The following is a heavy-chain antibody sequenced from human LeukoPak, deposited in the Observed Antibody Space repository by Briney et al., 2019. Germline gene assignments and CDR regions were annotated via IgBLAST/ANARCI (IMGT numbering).Heavy chain of an antibody. Sequence: PSGTLSLTCGVSGGSISNTNWWSWIRQPPGKGLEWIGYIYYSGSTNYNPSLKSRVTISVDTSKNQFSLKLSSVTAADTAVYYCARDYDSGFDYWGQGTLVTVSS. CDR2: IYYSGST. D-gene: IGHD3-22*01. J-gene: IGHJ4*02. CDR1: GGSISNTNW. CDR3: ARDYDSGFDY. V-gene: IGHV4-59*01.